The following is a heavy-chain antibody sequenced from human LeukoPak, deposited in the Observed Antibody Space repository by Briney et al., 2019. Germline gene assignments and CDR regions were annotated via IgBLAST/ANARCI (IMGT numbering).Heavy chain of an antibody. J-gene: IGHJ4*02. V-gene: IGHV3-53*01. Sequence: GGSLRLSCAASGFTVGSNYMSWVRQAPGKGLEWVSVIYSGGSTYYADSVKGRFTISRDNSKNTLYLQMNSLRAEDTAVYYCARGYYDSGSYFAIDYWGQGTLVTVSS. CDR1: GFTVGSNY. D-gene: IGHD3-10*01. CDR3: ARGYYDSGSYFAIDY. CDR2: IYSGGST.